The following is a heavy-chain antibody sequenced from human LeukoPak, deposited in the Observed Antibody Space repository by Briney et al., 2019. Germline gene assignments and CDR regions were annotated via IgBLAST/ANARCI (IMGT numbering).Heavy chain of an antibody. CDR1: GYPFTSYG. CDR2: ISAYNCNT. V-gene: IGHV1-18*01. CDR3: ARGSIAARPRVYYYYYMDV. J-gene: IGHJ6*03. D-gene: IGHD6-6*01. Sequence: ASVKVSCKASGYPFTSYGISWVRQAPGQGLEWMGWISAYNCNTNYAQKLQGRVTMTTDTSTSTAYMELRSLRSDDTAVYYCARGSIAARPRVYYYYYMDVWGKGTTVTVSS.